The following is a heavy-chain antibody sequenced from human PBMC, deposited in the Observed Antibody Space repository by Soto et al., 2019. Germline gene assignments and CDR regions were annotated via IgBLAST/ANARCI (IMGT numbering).Heavy chain of an antibody. J-gene: IGHJ4*02. Sequence: SLTCAVSGGSISSGGYSWSWIRQPPGKGLEWIGYIYHSGSTYYNPSLKSRVTISVDRSKNQFSLKLSSVTAADTAVYYCARALGGSYYFDYWGQGTLVTVSS. CDR2: IYHSGST. CDR1: GGSISSGGYS. D-gene: IGHD1-26*01. V-gene: IGHV4-30-2*01. CDR3: ARALGGSYYFDY.